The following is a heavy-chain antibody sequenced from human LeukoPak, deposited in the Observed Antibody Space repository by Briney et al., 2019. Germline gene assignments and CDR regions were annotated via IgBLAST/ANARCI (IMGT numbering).Heavy chain of an antibody. Sequence: GGSLRLSCAASGFTFSSYAMSWVRQAPGKGLEWVSAISGSGGSTYYADSVKGRFTISRDNSKNTLYLQMNSLRAEDTAVYYCAKDSRPYSSSWHNWFDPWGQGTLVTVSS. CDR3: AKDSRPYSSSWHNWFDP. CDR1: GFTFSSYA. CDR2: ISGSGGST. J-gene: IGHJ5*02. V-gene: IGHV3-23*01. D-gene: IGHD6-13*01.